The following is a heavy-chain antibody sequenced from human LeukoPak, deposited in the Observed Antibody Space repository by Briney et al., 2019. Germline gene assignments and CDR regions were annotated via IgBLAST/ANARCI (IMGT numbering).Heavy chain of an antibody. Sequence: PGGSLRLSCAASGFSFSNYAMSWVRQAPGKGLEWVSAISGNGGSLYYADSVKGRFTISRDNSKSALYLQVNSLRAEDTAVYYCATSRGSGSYYFDYWGQGTLVTVSS. D-gene: IGHD1-26*01. CDR2: ISGNGGSL. CDR3: ATSRGSGSYYFDY. CDR1: GFSFSNYA. V-gene: IGHV3-23*01. J-gene: IGHJ4*02.